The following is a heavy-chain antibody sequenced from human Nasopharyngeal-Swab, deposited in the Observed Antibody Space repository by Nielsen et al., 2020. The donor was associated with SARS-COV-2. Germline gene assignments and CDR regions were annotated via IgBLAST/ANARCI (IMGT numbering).Heavy chain of an antibody. CDR2: IYSGGSST. D-gene: IGHD3-22*01. J-gene: IGHJ6*02. Sequence: LEWVSVIYSGGSSTYYADSVKGRFTISRDNSKNTLYLQMNSLRAEDTAVYYCAKDLTYYYDSSGYNREGYYYYGMDVWGQGTTVTVSS. V-gene: IGHV3-23*03. CDR3: AKDLTYYYDSSGYNREGYYYYGMDV.